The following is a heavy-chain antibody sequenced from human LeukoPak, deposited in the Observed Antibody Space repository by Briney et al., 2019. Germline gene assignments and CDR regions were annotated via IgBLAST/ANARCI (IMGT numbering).Heavy chain of an antibody. Sequence: GGSLRLSCAASGFTFSSYAMSWVRQAPGTGLEWVSAISGSGGNTYYADSVKGRFTISRDNSKDTLYLQMNSLRAEDTALYYCAKGGGAGVYSGSYYFDYWGQGTLVTVSS. D-gene: IGHD1-26*01. J-gene: IGHJ4*02. CDR1: GFTFSSYA. V-gene: IGHV3-23*01. CDR3: AKGGGAGVYSGSYYFDY. CDR2: ISGSGGNT.